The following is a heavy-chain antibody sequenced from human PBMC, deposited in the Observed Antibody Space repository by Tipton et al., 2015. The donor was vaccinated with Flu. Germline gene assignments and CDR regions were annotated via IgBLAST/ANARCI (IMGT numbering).Heavy chain of an antibody. D-gene: IGHD3-10*01. CDR2: FFQNTNT. V-gene: IGHV4-38-2*01. CDR3: ARRGDY. Sequence: TLSLTCDVSGYSISSGYFWGWVRRPPGKGLEYIASFFQNTNTYYNPSLKSRVTVSVDMSKNQFSLTLKSVTAADTAIYYCARRGDYWGQGTLVTVSS. CDR1: GYSISSGYF. J-gene: IGHJ4*02.